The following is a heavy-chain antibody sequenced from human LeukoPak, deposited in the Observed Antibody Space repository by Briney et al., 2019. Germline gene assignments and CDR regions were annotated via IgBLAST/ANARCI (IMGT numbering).Heavy chain of an antibody. CDR3: VRGGSIPFPWFDP. Sequence: SETLSLTCTVSGGSISSGGYYWSWIRQPPGKGLEWIGYIYYSGSTYYNPSLKSRVTISVDTSKNQFSLKLSSVTAADTAVYYCVRGGSIPFPWFDPWGQGTLVTVSS. V-gene: IGHV4-30-4*08. D-gene: IGHD2-21*01. CDR2: IYYSGST. CDR1: GGSISSGGYY. J-gene: IGHJ5*02.